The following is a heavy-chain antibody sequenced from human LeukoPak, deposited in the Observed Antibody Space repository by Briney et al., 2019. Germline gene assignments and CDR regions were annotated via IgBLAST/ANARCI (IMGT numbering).Heavy chain of an antibody. CDR2: IFPDDSDT. V-gene: IGHV5-51*01. CDR3: ARRPLHAQNWLAP. CDR1: GDRFTSYW. Sequence: GESLKISCKGYGDRFTSYWVAWVRQMPGKGLEWMGIIFPDDSDTRYSPSIQGQVTISVDSAISTAYLQWNSLKASDTAIYYCARRPLHAQNWLAPWGQGTLVTVSS. J-gene: IGHJ5*02.